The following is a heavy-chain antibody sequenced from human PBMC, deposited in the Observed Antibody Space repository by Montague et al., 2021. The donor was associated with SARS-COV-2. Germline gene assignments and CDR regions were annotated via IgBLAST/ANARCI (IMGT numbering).Heavy chain of an antibody. V-gene: IGHV4-59*13. D-gene: IGHD6-19*01. CDR1: GGSISPYY. CDR2: IYYTGGT. J-gene: IGHJ4*02. Sequence: SETLSLTCTVSGGSISPYYWNWIRQPPGKGLEWIGYIYYTGGTKYNPSLKSRVSMSVDTSKNQFSLRLTSVGAADTAVYYCARIAMAATFDSGGQGALATVSS. CDR3: ARIAMAATFDS.